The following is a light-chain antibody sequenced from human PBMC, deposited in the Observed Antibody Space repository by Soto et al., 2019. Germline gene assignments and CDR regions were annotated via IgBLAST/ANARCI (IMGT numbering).Light chain of an antibody. CDR3: QQYGNSPRT. CDR1: QSVSSSY. J-gene: IGKJ1*01. V-gene: IGKV3-20*01. Sequence: EIVLTQSPGTLSLSPGERATLSCRASQSVSSSYLAWYQQKPGQAPRLLIYGASSRATGIPDRFNGSESGTDFTLTISRLEPEDFVVYYCQQYGNSPRTFGQGTKVEIK. CDR2: GAS.